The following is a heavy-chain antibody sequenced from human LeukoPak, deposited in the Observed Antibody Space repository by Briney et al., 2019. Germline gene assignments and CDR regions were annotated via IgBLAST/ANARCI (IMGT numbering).Heavy chain of an antibody. CDR3: ARDGSSGYSSSWTPDY. D-gene: IGHD6-13*01. Sequence: ASVKVSCKASGYTFTSYAMHWVRQAPGQRLEGMGSINAGNGNTKYSQKFQGRVTITRDTSASTAYMELSSLRSEDTAVYYCARDGSSGYSSSWTPDYWGQGTLVTVSS. CDR2: INAGNGNT. V-gene: IGHV1-3*01. CDR1: GYTFTSYA. J-gene: IGHJ4*02.